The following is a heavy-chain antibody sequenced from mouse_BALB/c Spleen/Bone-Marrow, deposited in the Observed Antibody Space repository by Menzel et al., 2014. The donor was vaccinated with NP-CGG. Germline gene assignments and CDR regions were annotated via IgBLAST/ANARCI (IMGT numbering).Heavy chain of an antibody. CDR1: GYTFTSYT. V-gene: IGHV1-4*02. J-gene: IGHJ3*01. CDR2: IVPSSGYT. CDR3: AREARTGAWFAY. D-gene: IGHD4-1*01. Sequence: QVQLQQSGAELARPGASVKMSCKASGYTFTSYTIQWVKRRPGQGLEWVGYIVPSSGYTDYNQNFKDKTTLTADKSSSTAYMQLSSLTSADSAVYYFAREARTGAWFAYWVQGTLVTVSA.